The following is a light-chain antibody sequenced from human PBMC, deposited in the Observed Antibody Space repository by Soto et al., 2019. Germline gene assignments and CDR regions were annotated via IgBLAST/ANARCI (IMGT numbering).Light chain of an antibody. V-gene: IGLV2-8*01. J-gene: IGLJ1*01. CDR2: EVS. CDR1: SSDVGGYNY. CDR3: SPHAGSNNPSGV. Sequence: QSALTQPPSASGSPGQSVTISCTGTSSDVGGYNYVSWYQQHPGKAPKLMIYEVSKRPSGVPDRFSGSKSGNTASLTVSGLQAEDEADYYCSPHAGSNNPSGVFGTGTKITIL.